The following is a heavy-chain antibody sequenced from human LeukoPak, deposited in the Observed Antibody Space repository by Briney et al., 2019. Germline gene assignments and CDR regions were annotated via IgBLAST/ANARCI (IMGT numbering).Heavy chain of an antibody. CDR3: AREPRDFYWFEV. V-gene: IGHV4-31*03. J-gene: IGHJ5*02. CDR2: IHHTGCT. D-gene: IGHD2/OR15-2a*01. CDR1: GGSISSGGYY. Sequence: PSETLSLTCSVSGGSISSGGYYWTWIRQYPGEGLESIGYIHHTGCTYYKPSLQSRVTISVDTSKNQFSLWLTAVTAADTAVYYCAREPRDFYWFEVWGQGTPVTVSS.